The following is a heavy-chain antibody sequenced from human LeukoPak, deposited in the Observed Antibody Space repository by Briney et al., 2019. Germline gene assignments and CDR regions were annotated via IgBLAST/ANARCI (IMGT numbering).Heavy chain of an antibody. D-gene: IGHD3-9*01. V-gene: IGHV1-24*01. CDR2: FDPDDGET. J-gene: IGHJ4*02. CDR3: STETSRFFDWSLSY. Sequence: ASVKVSCKVSGYTLTELSMHWVRQAPGKGLEWMGGFDPDDGETIYAQKFQGRLTMTEDTSTYTAYMELSSLESEDTAMYYCSTETSRFFDWSLSYWGQVILVTVSS. CDR1: GYTLTELS.